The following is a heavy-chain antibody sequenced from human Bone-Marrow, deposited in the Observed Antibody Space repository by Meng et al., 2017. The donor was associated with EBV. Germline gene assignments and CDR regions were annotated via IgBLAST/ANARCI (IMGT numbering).Heavy chain of an antibody. CDR3: FRDLVGSDDY. CDR2: LNEHGTIT. D-gene: IGHD3-10*01. V-gene: IGHV3-74*01. J-gene: IGHJ4*02. CDR1: GFSFSNYW. Sequence: EVQLVESGGALVQPGGSLRLFCAASGFSFSNYWMHWVRQAPGKGPVWVSRLNEHGTITTYADSVKGRFTISRDNARNTLYLHMSGLRVEDTAVYYCFRDLVGSDDYWGQGTLVTVSS.